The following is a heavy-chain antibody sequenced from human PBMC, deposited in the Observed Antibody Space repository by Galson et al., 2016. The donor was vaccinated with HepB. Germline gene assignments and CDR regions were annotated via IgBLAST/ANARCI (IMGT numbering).Heavy chain of an antibody. CDR1: GLTFSXYA. D-gene: IGHD3-10*01. V-gene: IGHV3-23*01. J-gene: IGHJ1*01. CDR2: XXGGGYST. CDR3: VSRGPPGAITGSGYFQD. Sequence: SLRLSCAASGLTFSXYAMAWVRQAXXXGLXXISAXXGGGYSTFDADSVKGRFTVSRDNSKSTLYLQMSSLRAEDTAVYFCVSRGPPGAITGSGYFQDWGQGTLVTVSS.